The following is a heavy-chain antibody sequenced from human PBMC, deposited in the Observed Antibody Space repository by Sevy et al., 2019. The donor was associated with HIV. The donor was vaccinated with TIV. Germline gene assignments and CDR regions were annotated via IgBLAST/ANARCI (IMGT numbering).Heavy chain of an antibody. V-gene: IGHV3-49*04. D-gene: IGHD2-21*01. CDR3: TTGGSILQH. J-gene: IGHJ4*02. CDR2: MRSKAFAGTT. Sequence: GGSLRLSCSTSGFNLGDYAMSWVRQSPGKGLEWVGFMRSKAFAGTTEYAASVKGRFTISTDDSKASAHLQMNSLKTEDTAVYYCTTGGSILQHWGQGTLVTVSS. CDR1: GFNLGDYA.